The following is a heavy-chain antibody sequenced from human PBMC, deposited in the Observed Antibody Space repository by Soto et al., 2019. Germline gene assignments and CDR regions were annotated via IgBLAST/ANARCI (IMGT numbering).Heavy chain of an antibody. CDR1: GYTFTNYG. V-gene: IGHV1-18*01. J-gene: IGHJ5*02. CDR2: ISAHDGNT. Sequence: QVQLVQSGAEVKEPGASVKVSCKSFGYTFTNYGITWVRQAPGQGLEWMGWISAHDGNTDYAQKFQGRVTMATDTSTSTTYMDLRGLISDDTAVYYYARDLGGSYHHRRDWFDPWGQGTPVTVSA. D-gene: IGHD3-16*02. CDR3: ARDLGGSYHHRRDWFDP.